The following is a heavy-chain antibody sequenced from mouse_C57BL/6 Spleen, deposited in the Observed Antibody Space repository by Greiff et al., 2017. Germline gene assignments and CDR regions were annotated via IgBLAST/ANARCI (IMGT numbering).Heavy chain of an antibody. Sequence: ESGPGLVKPSQSLSLTCSVTGYSITSGYYWNWIRQFPGNKLEWMGYISYDGSNNYNPSLKNRISITRDTSKNQFFLKLNSVTTEDTATYYCARDSGYYFDYWGQGTTLTVSS. CDR1: GYSITSGYY. D-gene: IGHD4-1*01. CDR2: ISYDGSN. V-gene: IGHV3-6*01. J-gene: IGHJ2*01. CDR3: ARDSGYYFDY.